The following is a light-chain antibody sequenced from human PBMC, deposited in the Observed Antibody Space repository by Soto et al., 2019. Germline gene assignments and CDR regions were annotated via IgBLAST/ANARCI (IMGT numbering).Light chain of an antibody. Sequence: QTVVTQEPSFSVSPGGTVTLTCGLRSGSVSTTYYPSWYQQTPGQAPRTLIYRTNTRSSGVPDRFSGSILGNKAALTITGAQADDESDYYCVFYMGSGSWVFGGGTKLTVL. CDR2: RTN. CDR1: SGSVSTTYY. V-gene: IGLV8-61*01. J-gene: IGLJ3*02. CDR3: VFYMGSGSWV.